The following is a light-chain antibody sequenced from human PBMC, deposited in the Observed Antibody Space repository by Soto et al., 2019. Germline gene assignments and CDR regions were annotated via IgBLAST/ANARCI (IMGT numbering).Light chain of an antibody. Sequence: EIVLTQSPGTLSLSPGERATLSCRASQSVSSSYLAWYQQKPGQAPRLLIYDASSRAAGIPARFSGSGSGTDFTLTISSLEPEDFAIYYCQHRSDWPWTFGQGTKVDI. CDR3: QHRSDWPWT. CDR2: DAS. J-gene: IGKJ1*01. CDR1: QSVSSSY. V-gene: IGKV3D-20*02.